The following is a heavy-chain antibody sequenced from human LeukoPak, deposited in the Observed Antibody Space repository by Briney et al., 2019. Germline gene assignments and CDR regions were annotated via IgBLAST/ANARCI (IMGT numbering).Heavy chain of an antibody. Sequence: ASVKVSCKACGYTFTGYYMHWVRQDPGQGLEWMGWINPNSGGTNYAQKFQGRVTMARDTSISTAYMELSRLRSDDTAVYYCARVPYSGSYYFDYWGQGTLVTVSS. D-gene: IGHD1-26*01. V-gene: IGHV1-2*02. CDR1: GYTFTGYY. CDR2: INPNSGGT. J-gene: IGHJ4*02. CDR3: ARVPYSGSYYFDY.